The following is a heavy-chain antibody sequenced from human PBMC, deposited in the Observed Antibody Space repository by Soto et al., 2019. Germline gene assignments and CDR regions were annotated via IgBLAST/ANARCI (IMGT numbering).Heavy chain of an antibody. Sequence: EVQLVESGGGLVQPGGSLTLSCAVSGFTFSDQYMEWVRQAPGKGLEWVARSRNKAKSYTTDYAASVKGRFTIFRDESKTSRYLQMNSLRTEDTAVYYCSRLEGAWGQGTLVTVSS. CDR1: GFTFSDQY. D-gene: IGHD1-26*01. CDR2: SRNKAKSYTT. CDR3: SRLEGA. J-gene: IGHJ4*02. V-gene: IGHV3-72*01.